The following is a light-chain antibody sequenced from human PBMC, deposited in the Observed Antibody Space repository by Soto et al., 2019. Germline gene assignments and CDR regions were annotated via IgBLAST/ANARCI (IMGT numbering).Light chain of an antibody. CDR3: QQHNDWPLT. J-gene: IGKJ4*01. CDR2: GAT. Sequence: EIVMTQSPATLSVSPGERVTLSCRASQSVSNNLAWYQQKPGQAPKLLIYGATATATGIPARLSGGGSGTEFTLTISSRQSEDFAVYYCQQHNDWPLTFGGGTKVEIK. V-gene: IGKV3-15*01. CDR1: QSVSNN.